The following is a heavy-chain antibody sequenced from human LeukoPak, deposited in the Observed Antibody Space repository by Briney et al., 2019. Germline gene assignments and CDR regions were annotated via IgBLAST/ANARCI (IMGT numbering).Heavy chain of an antibody. CDR2: INPNSGGT. CDR1: GYTFTSYY. J-gene: IGHJ4*02. V-gene: IGHV1-2*02. CDR3: ARGRGYSSGPVGY. Sequence: ASVKVSCKSSGYTFTSYYMHWVRQAPGQGLEWMGWINPNSGGTNYAQKFQGRVTMTRDTSISTAYMELSRLRSDDTAVYYCARGRGYSSGPVGYWGQGTLVTVSS. D-gene: IGHD6-19*01.